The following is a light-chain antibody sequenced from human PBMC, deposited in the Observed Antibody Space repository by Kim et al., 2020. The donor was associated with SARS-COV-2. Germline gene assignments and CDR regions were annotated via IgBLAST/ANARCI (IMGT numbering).Light chain of an antibody. Sequence: IGDRVTITCRASQDIRNDLGWYQQKPGKAPELLIYAASSLQSGVPSRFAGSGSGTDFTLTISSLQPEDFATYYCLQDYNYPYTFGQGTKLEI. CDR2: AAS. V-gene: IGKV1-6*01. CDR1: QDIRND. CDR3: LQDYNYPYT. J-gene: IGKJ2*01.